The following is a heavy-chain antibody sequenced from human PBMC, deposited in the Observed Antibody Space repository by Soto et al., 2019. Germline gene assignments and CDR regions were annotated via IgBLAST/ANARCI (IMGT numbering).Heavy chain of an antibody. J-gene: IGHJ5*02. CDR1: GGSISSGGYS. CDR2: IYHSGST. Sequence: QLQLQESGSGLVRPSQTLSLTCAVSGGSISSGGYSWNWIRQPPGKGLEWIGYIYHSGSTLYNPSLKSRVXTXVXXSKNRFSLKLSSVTAADTAVYYCARDQLEGNWFDPWGQGTLVTVSS. D-gene: IGHD1-1*01. CDR3: ARDQLEGNWFDP. V-gene: IGHV4-30-2*01.